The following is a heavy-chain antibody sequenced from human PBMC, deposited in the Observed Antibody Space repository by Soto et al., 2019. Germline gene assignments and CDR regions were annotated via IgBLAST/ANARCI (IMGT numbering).Heavy chain of an antibody. D-gene: IGHD2-2*01. J-gene: IGHJ5*02. Sequence: SETLSLTCAVSGYSISSGYYWGWIRQPPGKGLEWIGSMFHSGSTYYNPSLKSRVTISVDTSKNQFSLKLSSVTAADTAVYYCAIGHTVVVPTVGWFDPWGHGTLVTVSS. CDR3: AIGHTVVVPTVGWFDP. V-gene: IGHV4-38-2*01. CDR2: MFHSGST. CDR1: GYSISSGYY.